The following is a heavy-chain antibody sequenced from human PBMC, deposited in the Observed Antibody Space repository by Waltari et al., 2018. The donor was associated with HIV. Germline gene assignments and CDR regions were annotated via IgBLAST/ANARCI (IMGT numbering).Heavy chain of an antibody. D-gene: IGHD1-26*01. CDR1: GFTLSDNY. J-gene: IGHJ6*02. V-gene: IGHV3-53*01. Sequence: EVQLVESGGGLIEPGGSLRLSCAASGFTLSDNYMSWVRQAPGKGLEWVSVIYSGGSTYYADSVKGRFTISRDNSKNTLSLHMNSLRAEDTAVYYCARDPRSSGYYGMDVWGQGATVTVSS. CDR2: IYSGGST. CDR3: ARDPRSSGYYGMDV.